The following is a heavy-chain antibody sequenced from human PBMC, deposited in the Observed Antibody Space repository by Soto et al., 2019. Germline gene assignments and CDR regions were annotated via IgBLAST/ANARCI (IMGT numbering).Heavy chain of an antibody. CDR3: AKDLQSYGDYDYYCYGMDV. J-gene: IGHJ6*02. Sequence: QVQLVESGGGEVQPGRSLTTSCAASGFTFSTYGMHWVRQTPGKGLGWVAVISYDGTNKLYSDSVKGRFTISRDNFKNTLTLQMNSLRADDTAVYSCAKDLQSYGDYDYYCYGMDVWGLGTRVTVSS. V-gene: IGHV3-30*18. D-gene: IGHD4-17*01. CDR2: ISYDGTNK. CDR1: GFTFSTYG.